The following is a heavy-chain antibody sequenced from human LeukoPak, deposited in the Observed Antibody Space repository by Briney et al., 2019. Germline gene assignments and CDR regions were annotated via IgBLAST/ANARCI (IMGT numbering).Heavy chain of an antibody. V-gene: IGHV3-66*01. CDR3: TRDPDA. Sequence: GGSLRLSCAASGFSVSNYSMSWVRKAPGKGLEWVSVVYNSGDTYHSDSVKGRFTLSRDKSKNTLYLQMNSLRAEDTALYYCTRDPDARGQGTLVTVAS. CDR1: GFSVSNYS. CDR2: VYNSGDT. J-gene: IGHJ5*02.